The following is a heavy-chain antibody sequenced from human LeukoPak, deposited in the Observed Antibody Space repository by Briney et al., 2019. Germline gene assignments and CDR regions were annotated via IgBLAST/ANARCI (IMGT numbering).Heavy chain of an antibody. J-gene: IGHJ1*01. D-gene: IGHD3-22*01. Sequence: ASVKVSCKASGYTFTNYGISWVRQAPGQGLEWVGWVSTYNDNTNYAQKLQGRVTMTTDTSTSTAYMELRSLRSDDTAVYYCASGPIYDSSGRAEYFQHWGQGTLVTVSS. CDR2: VSTYNDNT. V-gene: IGHV1-18*01. CDR3: ASGPIYDSSGRAEYFQH. CDR1: GYTFTNYG.